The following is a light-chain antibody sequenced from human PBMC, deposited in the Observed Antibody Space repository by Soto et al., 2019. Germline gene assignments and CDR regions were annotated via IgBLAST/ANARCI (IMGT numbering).Light chain of an antibody. CDR3: QQYYDWPIT. CDR2: GAS. CDR1: QSVSNNY. Sequence: EIMLTQSPGTLSLSPGERATLSCRASQSVSNNYLAWYQQKPGQAPRLLIYGASNRATGIPDRFSGSGSGTDFTLTISRLEPEDFAVYYCQQYYDWPITFGQGTRLEIK. V-gene: IGKV3-20*01. J-gene: IGKJ5*01.